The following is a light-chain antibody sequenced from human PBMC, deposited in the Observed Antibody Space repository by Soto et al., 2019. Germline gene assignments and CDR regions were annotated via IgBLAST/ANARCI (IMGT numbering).Light chain of an antibody. V-gene: IGLV2-14*01. CDR3: SSYTSSSTLGV. CDR1: SSDGGGYNY. J-gene: IGLJ2*01. CDR2: EFS. Sequence: QSALTQPASVSGSPGQSITISCTGTSSDGGGYNYVSWYQQHPGKAPKLMIYEFSNRPSGVSNRFSGYKSGNTASLTISGLQAEDEADYYCSSYTSSSTLGVFVEGTKLTVL.